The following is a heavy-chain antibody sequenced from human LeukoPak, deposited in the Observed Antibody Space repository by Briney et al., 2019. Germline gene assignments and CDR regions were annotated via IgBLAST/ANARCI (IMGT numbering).Heavy chain of an antibody. CDR2: INPSGGST. Sequence: ASVKVSCKASGYTFTSYYMHWVRQAPGQGLEWMGIINPSGGSTSYAQKFQGRVTMTRDMSTSTVYMELSSLRSEDTAVYYCARGYCSGGSCYDLDYWGQGTLVTDSS. J-gene: IGHJ4*02. V-gene: IGHV1-46*01. D-gene: IGHD2-15*01. CDR3: ARGYCSGGSCYDLDY. CDR1: GYTFTSYY.